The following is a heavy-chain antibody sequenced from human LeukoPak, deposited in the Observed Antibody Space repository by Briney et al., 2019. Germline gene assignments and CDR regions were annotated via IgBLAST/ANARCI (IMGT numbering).Heavy chain of an antibody. CDR1: GFTFSSYS. J-gene: IGHJ3*02. V-gene: IGHV3-48*02. D-gene: IGHD2-8*01. CDR2: ISGSSSSI. CDR3: AREPRVSYGAFDI. Sequence: GGSLRLSCAASGFTFSSYSMNWVRQAPGKGLEWFSYISGSSSSIYYADSVKGRFTISRDNAKNSLYLQMNSLRDEDTSVYYCAREPRVSYGAFDIWGQGTMVTVSS.